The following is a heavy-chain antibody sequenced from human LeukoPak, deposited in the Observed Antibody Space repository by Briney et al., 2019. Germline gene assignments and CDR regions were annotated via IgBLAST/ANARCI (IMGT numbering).Heavy chain of an antibody. Sequence: GGSLRLSCAASGFTFSSYWIHWVRQAPGKGLVWVSRISRDGGTTNYADSVKGRFTLSRDNAKNTLYLQMNSLRAEDTAVYYCARDQGSYPNWFDPWGQGTLVTVSS. D-gene: IGHD1-26*01. CDR1: GFTFSSYW. CDR2: ISRDGGTT. CDR3: ARDQGSYPNWFDP. V-gene: IGHV3-74*01. J-gene: IGHJ5*02.